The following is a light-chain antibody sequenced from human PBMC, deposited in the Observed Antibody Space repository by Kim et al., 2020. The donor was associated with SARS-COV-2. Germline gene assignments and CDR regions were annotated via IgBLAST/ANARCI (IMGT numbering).Light chain of an antibody. CDR2: DVS. Sequence: GDRVTISCRASQDIGNRLAWYQQKPGKPPKLLMYDVSTLDSGVPSRSRGSGSGSEFTLTINSLQPDDFATYYCQHSSGNWSFGQGTKVDIK. V-gene: IGKV1-13*02. J-gene: IGKJ1*01. CDR1: QDIGNR. CDR3: QHSSGNWS.